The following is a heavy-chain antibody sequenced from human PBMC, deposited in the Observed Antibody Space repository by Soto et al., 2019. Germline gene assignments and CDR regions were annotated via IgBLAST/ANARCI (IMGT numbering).Heavy chain of an antibody. V-gene: IGHV4-34*01. CDR2: INHSGST. J-gene: IGHJ4*02. CDR3: AKRGYSYGPFDY. D-gene: IGHD5-18*01. CDR1: GGSFSGYY. Sequence: SETLSLTCAVYGGSFSGYYWSWIRQPPGKGLEWIGEINHSGSTNYNPSLKSRVTISVDTSKNQFSLKLSSVTAADTAVYYCAKRGYSYGPFDYWGQGTLVTV.